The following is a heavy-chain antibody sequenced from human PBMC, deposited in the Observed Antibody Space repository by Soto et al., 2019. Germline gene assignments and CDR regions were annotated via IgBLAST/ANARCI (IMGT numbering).Heavy chain of an antibody. D-gene: IGHD3-22*01. CDR2: INPSGGST. Sequence: ASVKVSCKASGYTFTSYYMHWVRQAPGQGLEWMGIINPSGGSTSYAQKFQGRVTMTRDTSTSTVYMELSSLRSEDTAVYYCARGYDSSGYSDPDHFDYRGQRTQVTVSS. CDR3: ARGYDSSGYSDPDHFDY. J-gene: IGHJ4*02. CDR1: GYTFTSYY. V-gene: IGHV1-46*01.